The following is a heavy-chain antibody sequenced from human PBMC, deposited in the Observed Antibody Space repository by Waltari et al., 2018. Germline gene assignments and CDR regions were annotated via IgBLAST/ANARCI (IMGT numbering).Heavy chain of an antibody. CDR1: GSIFSTYA. Sequence: LLESGGGLVQPGGSLRLSCVASGSIFSTYAMTWVRQAPGKGLEWVRSISGDSVSTYYSDSVRGRFTISRDNSKDTVYLQMNSLRAEDRGLYFCAKGHSGSPTIFGVIYYGLEVWGQGTTVTVSS. D-gene: IGHD3-3*01. V-gene: IGHV3-23*01. CDR3: AKGHSGSPTIFGVIYYGLEV. CDR2: ISGDSVST. J-gene: IGHJ6*02.